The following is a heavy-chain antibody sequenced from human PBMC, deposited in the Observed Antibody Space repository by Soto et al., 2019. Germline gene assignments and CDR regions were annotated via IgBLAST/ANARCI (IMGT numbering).Heavy chain of an antibody. CDR1: GGTFSSYA. J-gene: IGHJ4*02. CDR3: ARGVNGFDY. Sequence: ASVKVSCKASGGTFSSYAISWVRQAPGQGLEGMGVVIPISGTANYAQKFQGRVTITADKSTSTAYMELSSLRSEDTAVYYCARGVNGFDYWGQGTLVTVSS. CDR2: VIPISGTA. V-gene: IGHV1-69*06. D-gene: IGHD3-16*02.